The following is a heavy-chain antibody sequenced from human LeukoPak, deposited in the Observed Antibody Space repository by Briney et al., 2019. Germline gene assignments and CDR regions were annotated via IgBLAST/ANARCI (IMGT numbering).Heavy chain of an antibody. D-gene: IGHD3-10*01. CDR2: IYYSGST. V-gene: IGHV4-59*08. Sequence: SETLSLTCTVSGGSISSYYWSWIRQPPGKGLEWIGYIYYSGSTNYNPSLKSRVTISVDTSKNQFSLKLSSVTAADTAVYYCATNPGPDLYYGSGSDYWGQGTLVTVSS. CDR3: ATNPGPDLYYGSGSDY. CDR1: GGSISSYY. J-gene: IGHJ4*02.